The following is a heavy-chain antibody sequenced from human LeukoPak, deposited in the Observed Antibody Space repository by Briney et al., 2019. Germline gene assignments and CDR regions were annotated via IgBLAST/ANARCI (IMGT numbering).Heavy chain of an antibody. J-gene: IGHJ2*01. Sequence: ASVKVSCKVSGYTLTELSMHWVRQAPGKGLEWMGGFDPEDGETIYAQKFQGRVTMTEDTSTDTAYMELSSLRSEDTAVYYCATDLYYDSSRIFDPWGRGTLVTVSS. V-gene: IGHV1-24*01. CDR2: FDPEDGET. CDR3: ATDLYYDSSRIFDP. D-gene: IGHD3-22*01. CDR1: GYTLTELS.